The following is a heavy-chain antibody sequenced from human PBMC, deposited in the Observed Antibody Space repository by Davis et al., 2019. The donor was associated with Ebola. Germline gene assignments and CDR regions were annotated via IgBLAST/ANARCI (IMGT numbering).Heavy chain of an antibody. Sequence: ASVKVSCKASGYTFTSYGINWVRQAPGQGLEWMGWISAYNGNTNYAQKLQGRVTMTTDTSTSTAYMELRSLRSDDTAVYYCARPRDYVVGNAFDIWGQGTMVTVSS. V-gene: IGHV1-18*01. CDR1: GYTFTSYG. CDR3: ARPRDYVVGNAFDI. D-gene: IGHD2-21*01. CDR2: ISAYNGNT. J-gene: IGHJ3*02.